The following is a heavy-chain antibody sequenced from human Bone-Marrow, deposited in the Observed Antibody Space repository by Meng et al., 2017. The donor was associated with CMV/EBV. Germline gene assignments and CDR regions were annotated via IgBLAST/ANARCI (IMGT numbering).Heavy chain of an antibody. CDR2: INPIFGTA. Sequence: KASGGTFNSHALSWVRQTPGQGREWMGGINPIFGTANYGQKFQGRVTISVDKSTNTAYLALSSLTSEDTATYYCAASKYAIAPRQDYWGHGTLVTVSS. CDR1: GGTFNSHA. V-gene: IGHV1-69*06. J-gene: IGHJ4*01. D-gene: IGHD6-6*01. CDR3: AASKYAIAPRQDY.